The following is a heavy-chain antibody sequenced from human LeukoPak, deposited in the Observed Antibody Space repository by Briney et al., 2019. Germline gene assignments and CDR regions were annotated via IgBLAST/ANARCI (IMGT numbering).Heavy chain of an antibody. CDR1: GFTFDDYA. D-gene: IGHD3-10*01. CDR3: AKDVFTMVRGVLEY. Sequence: GGSLRLSCAASGFTFDDYAMHWVRQAPGKGLEWVSGISWNSGTIGYADSVKGRFTISRDNAKNSLYLRMNSLRAEDTALYYCAKDVFTMVRGVLEYWGQGTLVTVSS. V-gene: IGHV3-9*01. CDR2: ISWNSGTI. J-gene: IGHJ4*02.